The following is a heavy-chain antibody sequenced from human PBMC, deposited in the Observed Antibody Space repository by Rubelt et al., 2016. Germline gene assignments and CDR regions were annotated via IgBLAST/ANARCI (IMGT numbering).Heavy chain of an antibody. CDR3: ARGWGSRWYYFDY. D-gene: IGHD6-13*01. V-gene: IGHV4-4*07. Sequence: LSLTCTVSGASISIFYWGWIRQSAGQGLEWIGRVDPRGSTNANPSLKSRITMSVDTSKNQFSLKLNSVTAADTAVYFCARGWGSRWYYFDYWGQGILVTVSS. CDR1: GASISIFY. CDR2: VDPRGST. J-gene: IGHJ4*02.